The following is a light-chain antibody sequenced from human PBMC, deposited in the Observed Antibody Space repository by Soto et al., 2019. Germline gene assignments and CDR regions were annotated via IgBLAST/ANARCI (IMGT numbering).Light chain of an antibody. CDR2: LGS. CDR3: MQSLLNARA. J-gene: IGKJ5*01. Sequence: DIVMTQSPLSLPVTPGEPASISCRSSQSLLHSNGYNYLDWYVQKPGQSPQLLIYLGSSRASGVPDRFSVSGSGTDFTLKISRVEAEDVGVYYCMQSLLNARAFGQGTRLEIK. CDR1: QSLLHSNGYNY. V-gene: IGKV2-28*01.